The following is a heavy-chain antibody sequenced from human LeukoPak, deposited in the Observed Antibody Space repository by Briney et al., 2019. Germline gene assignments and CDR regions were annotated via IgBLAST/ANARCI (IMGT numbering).Heavy chain of an antibody. V-gene: IGHV3-23*01. CDR1: GFIFSSYA. J-gene: IGHJ4*02. CDR3: AKGYCSGGSCYSGLFDY. Sequence: WGSLRLSCAASGFIFSSYAMSWVRQAPGKGLEWVSAISGSGGSTYYADSVKGRFTISRDNSKNTLYLQMNSLRAEDTAVYYCAKGYCSGGSCYSGLFDYWGQGTLV. D-gene: IGHD2-15*01. CDR2: ISGSGGST.